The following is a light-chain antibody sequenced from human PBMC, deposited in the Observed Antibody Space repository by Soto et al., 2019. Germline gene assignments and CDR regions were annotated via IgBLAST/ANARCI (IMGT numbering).Light chain of an antibody. CDR3: QQRSNWPPLT. J-gene: IGKJ4*01. CDR2: DAS. V-gene: IGKV3-11*01. CDR1: QGVSSY. Sequence: EIVLTQSPAPLSLSPGARATLSCRARQGVSSYLAWYQQKPGQAPRLLIYDASNRATGIPARFSGSGAGTDFTLTISSLEPEDFGVYYCQQRSNWPPLTFGGGTKVETK.